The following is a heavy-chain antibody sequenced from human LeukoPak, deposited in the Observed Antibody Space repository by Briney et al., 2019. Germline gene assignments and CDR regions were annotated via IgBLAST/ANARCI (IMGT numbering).Heavy chain of an antibody. CDR1: GGSISSSSYY. V-gene: IGHV4-39*07. CDR3: ARVGNMITFGGVIVKGAFDI. CDR2: IYYSGST. Sequence: PSETLSLTCTVSGGSISSSSYYWGWIRQPPGKGLEWIGSIYYSGSTYYNPSLKSRVTISVDTSKNQFSLKLSSVTAADTAVYYCARVGNMITFGGVIVKGAFDIWGQGTMVTVSS. D-gene: IGHD3-16*02. J-gene: IGHJ3*02.